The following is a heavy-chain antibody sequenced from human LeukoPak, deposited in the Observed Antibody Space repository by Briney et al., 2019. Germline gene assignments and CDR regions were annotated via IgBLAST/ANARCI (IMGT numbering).Heavy chain of an antibody. CDR2: INPNSGAT. J-gene: IGHJ4*02. D-gene: IGHD4-17*01. V-gene: IGHV1-2*06. CDR3: ARADDYGDYPDY. CDR1: GYNFAGYY. Sequence: ASVRVSCKASGYNFAGYYMHWVPQAPGQGLEWMGRINPNSGATRFAQKFQGRVTVTGDASITTAYMELSSLKSDDTAVYYCARADDYGDYPDYWGQGTLVTVSS.